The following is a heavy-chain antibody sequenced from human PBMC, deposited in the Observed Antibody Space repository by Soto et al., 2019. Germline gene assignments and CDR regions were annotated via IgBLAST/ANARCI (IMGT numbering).Heavy chain of an antibody. D-gene: IGHD1-7*01. J-gene: IGHJ5*02. Sequence: GESLKISCKGSGYSFTSYWIGWVRQMPGKGLEWMGIIYPGDSDTRYSPSFQGQVTISADKSISTAYLQWSSLKASDTAMYYCARGVVGLELHLNWFDPWGQGTLVTVSS. V-gene: IGHV5-51*01. CDR2: IYPGDSDT. CDR3: ARGVVGLELHLNWFDP. CDR1: GYSFTSYW.